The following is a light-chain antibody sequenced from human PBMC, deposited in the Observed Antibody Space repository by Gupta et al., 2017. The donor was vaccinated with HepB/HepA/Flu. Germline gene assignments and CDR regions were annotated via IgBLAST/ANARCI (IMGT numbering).Light chain of an antibody. CDR3: CSFEGNNEYI. J-gene: IGLJ1*01. V-gene: IGLV2-8*01. Sequence: QFALTPPPSASGPPGQSVPISCTGTSGDIGSFNYVSWYQQTPGKAPKLILHDVSQRPSGVPDRFSGSKSGNTASLTVSGLQPEDEADYYCCSFEGNNEYIFGTGTKVTVL. CDR1: SGDIGSFNY. CDR2: DVS.